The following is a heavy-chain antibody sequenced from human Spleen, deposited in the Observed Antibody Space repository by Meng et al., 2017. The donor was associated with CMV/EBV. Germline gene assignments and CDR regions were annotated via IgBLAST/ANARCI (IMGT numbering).Heavy chain of an antibody. V-gene: IGHV1-2*02. CDR1: GYTLTGYY. J-gene: IGHJ5*02. CDR3: ARDFDTSGYHGWFDP. CDR2: INPYTGGT. D-gene: IGHD3-22*01. Sequence: SGYTLTGYYMPWVRQAPGQGLEWMGWINPYTGGTNYAQKFQGRVTMTRDTSISTAYMELSRLTSDDTAVYYCARDFDTSGYHGWFDPWGQGTLVTVSS.